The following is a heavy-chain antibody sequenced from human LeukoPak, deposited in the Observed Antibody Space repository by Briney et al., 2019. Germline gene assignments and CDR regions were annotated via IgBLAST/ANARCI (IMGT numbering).Heavy chain of an antibody. CDR3: ARGRYGGYFDC. Sequence: SETLSLTCSVSGGSLSSSSYYWGWIRQPPGRGLEWIGNIYETGSTNYNPSLKSRVTISVDSSKNQFSLKLSSVTAADTAMYYCARGRYGGYFDCWGQGTLVTVSS. CDR1: GGSLSSSSYY. D-gene: IGHD4-23*01. J-gene: IGHJ4*02. CDR2: IYETGST. V-gene: IGHV4-39*07.